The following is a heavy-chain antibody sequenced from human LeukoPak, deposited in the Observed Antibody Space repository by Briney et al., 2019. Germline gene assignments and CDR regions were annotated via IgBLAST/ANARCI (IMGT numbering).Heavy chain of an antibody. CDR1: GGTFSSYA. CDR2: IIPILGIA. Sequence: GASVKVSCKASGGTFSSYAISWVRQAPGQGLEWMGRIIPILGIANYAQKFQGRVTMTRDTSTSTVHMELSSLRSEDTAVYYCAIQKGTIFGDVSPLSKHFHHWGQGTLVTVSS. V-gene: IGHV1-69*04. J-gene: IGHJ1*01. D-gene: IGHD3-3*01. CDR3: AIQKGTIFGDVSPLSKHFHH.